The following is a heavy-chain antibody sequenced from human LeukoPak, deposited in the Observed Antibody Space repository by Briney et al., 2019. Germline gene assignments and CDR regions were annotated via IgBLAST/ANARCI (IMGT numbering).Heavy chain of an antibody. CDR1: GFTFSDYY. J-gene: IGHJ4*02. D-gene: IGHD1-26*01. CDR3: AKDQGYSGSYYLVY. V-gene: IGHV3-11*01. CDR2: ISSSGSTI. Sequence: GGSLRLSCAASGFTFSDYYMSWIRQAPGKGLEWVSYISSSGSTIYYADSVKGRFTISRDNSKNTLYLQMSSLRAEDTAVYYCAKDQGYSGSYYLVYWGQGTLVTVSS.